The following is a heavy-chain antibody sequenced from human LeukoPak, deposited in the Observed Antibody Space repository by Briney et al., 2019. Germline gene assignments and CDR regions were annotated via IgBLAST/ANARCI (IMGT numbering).Heavy chain of an antibody. Sequence: PGGSLRLSCSASGFTFSSYAMRWVRQAPGKGLEYVSAISSNGGSTYYADSVKGRFTISRDNSKNTLYLQMSSLRAEDTAVYYCVKSIGVGSGSFPFDPWGQGTLVTVSS. D-gene: IGHD3-10*01. CDR3: VKSIGVGSGSFPFDP. V-gene: IGHV3-64D*06. CDR1: GFTFSSYA. J-gene: IGHJ5*02. CDR2: ISSNGGST.